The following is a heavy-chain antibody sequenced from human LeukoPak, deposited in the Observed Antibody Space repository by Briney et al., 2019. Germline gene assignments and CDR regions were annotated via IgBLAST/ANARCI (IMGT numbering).Heavy chain of an antibody. D-gene: IGHD5-24*01. J-gene: IGHJ6*02. V-gene: IGHV4-4*07. CDR3: ATGRDADSARGYYDMDV. Sequence: SETLSLTCTVSGGSITGYYWTWIRQPAGKGLEWIGRIYSGGSTNYNPPLKSRVTMSLDTSKNQFSLKLSSVTAADTAVYYCATGRDADSARGYYDMDVWGQGTTVTVSS. CDR2: IYSGGST. CDR1: GGSITGYY.